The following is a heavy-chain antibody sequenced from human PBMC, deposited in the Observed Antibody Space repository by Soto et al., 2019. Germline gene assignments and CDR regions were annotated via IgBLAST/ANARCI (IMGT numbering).Heavy chain of an antibody. J-gene: IGHJ6*02. Sequence: EMQLVESGGGSVQPGRSLRLSCTASGFNFEEYAMHWVRQAPGKGLEWVSSISWNSDSTGYADSVKGRFTIARDNAKSSLYLQMNSLRGEDTALYYCAKETAWGAGNKFGYFGMDVWGQGTTVTVSS. D-gene: IGHD3-10*01. CDR1: GFNFEEYA. V-gene: IGHV3-9*01. CDR2: ISWNSDST. CDR3: AKETAWGAGNKFGYFGMDV.